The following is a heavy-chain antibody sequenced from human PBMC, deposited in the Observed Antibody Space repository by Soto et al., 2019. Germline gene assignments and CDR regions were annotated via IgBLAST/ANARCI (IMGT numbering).Heavy chain of an antibody. D-gene: IGHD3-16*01. CDR2: IFSSGTT. CDR1: RDSTGSGNEY. J-gene: IGHJ6*02. CDR3: ARVPSPFDFYYAMDV. V-gene: IGHV4-30-4*02. Sequence: PSETLSLTCTVSRDSTGSGNEYWSWIRQAPGKGLEWIGYIFSSGTTYYNPSLKSRLTMSLDTSQNQFSLKLNSVTAADTAVYFCARVPSPFDFYYAMDVWGQGTTVTVSS.